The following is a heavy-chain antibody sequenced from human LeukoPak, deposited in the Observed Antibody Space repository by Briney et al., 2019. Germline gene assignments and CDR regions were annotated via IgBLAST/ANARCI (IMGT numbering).Heavy chain of an antibody. CDR1: GYSFTNFD. D-gene: IGHD6-19*01. J-gene: IGHJ6*03. Sequence: ASVKVSCKASGYSFTNFDINWVRQATGQGLEWMGWMNPNSGNKGYAQKLQGRVSMTMNTSITTAYMELSSLRSEDTAVYYCARGPQWRGDYYYMDVWGRGTTVTVSS. V-gene: IGHV1-8*01. CDR3: ARGPQWRGDYYYMDV. CDR2: MNPNSGNK.